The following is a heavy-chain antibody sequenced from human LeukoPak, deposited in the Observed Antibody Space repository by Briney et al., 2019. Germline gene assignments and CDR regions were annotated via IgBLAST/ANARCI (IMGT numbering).Heavy chain of an antibody. CDR1: GGSISSNKYC. CDR3: AINVDTTMGYGMDV. V-gene: IGHV4-39*01. J-gene: IGHJ6*02. CDR2: VYYNGNT. Sequence: SETLSLTCTVSGGSISSNKYCWGWIRQPPGKGLEWIGSVYYNGNTYYSPPHKSRVTISVDTSKTQFSLILSSVTAADTALYYCAINVDTTMGYGMDVWGQGTKVTVSS. D-gene: IGHD5-18*01.